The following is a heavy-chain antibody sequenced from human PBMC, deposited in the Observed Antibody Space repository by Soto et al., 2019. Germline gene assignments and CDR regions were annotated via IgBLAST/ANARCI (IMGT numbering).Heavy chain of an antibody. Sequence: QVQLQESGPRLLKPSQTLSLTCPVSGGSISSAAYSWSWIRQHPGMGLERIGYISHSGSTYYTPSLKSRVIISADTSKNQFSVNLTSVTAADTAVYYCAREYTYGSNFFDCWGQGALVTVSS. CDR3: AREYTYGSNFFDC. CDR1: GGSISSAAYS. CDR2: ISHSGST. D-gene: IGHD5-18*01. V-gene: IGHV4-31*03. J-gene: IGHJ4*02.